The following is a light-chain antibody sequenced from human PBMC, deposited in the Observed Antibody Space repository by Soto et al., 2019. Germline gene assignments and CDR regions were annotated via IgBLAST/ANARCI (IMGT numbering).Light chain of an antibody. V-gene: IGLV4-69*01. CDR2: LNSDGSH. J-gene: IGLJ2*01. Sequence: QLVLTQSPSASASLGASVKLTCTLSSGHSSYAIAWHQQQPEKGPRYLMKLNSDGSHSKGDGIPDRFSGSSSGAERYLTISRLQSEDEADYFCQTWGTRTVVFGGGTKLTVL. CDR3: QTWGTRTVV. CDR1: SGHSSYA.